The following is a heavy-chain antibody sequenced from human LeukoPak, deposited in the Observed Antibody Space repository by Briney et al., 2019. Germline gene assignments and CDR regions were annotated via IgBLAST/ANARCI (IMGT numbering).Heavy chain of an antibody. CDR2: MSGSGDSS. CDR1: GFAFSNFA. Sequence: GGSLRLSCAASGFAFSNFAMSWVRQAPGKGLEWVSGMSGSGDSSYYADSVKGRFTISRDNSKNALYLQMNSLRADDTALYYCAKMEGQRLYDYCMDVWGKWTTVTVSS. D-gene: IGHD3-3*01. V-gene: IGHV3-23*01. J-gene: IGHJ6*03. CDR3: AKMEGQRLYDYCMDV.